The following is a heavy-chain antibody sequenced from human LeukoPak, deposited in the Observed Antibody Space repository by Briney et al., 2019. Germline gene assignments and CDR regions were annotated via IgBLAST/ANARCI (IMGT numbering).Heavy chain of an antibody. Sequence: GASVKVSCKASGCTFTSYGISWVRQAPGQGLEWMGWISAYNGNTNYAQKLQGRVTMTTDTSTSTAYMELRSLRSDDTAVYYCARDGRGYCSSTSCYGPFDYWGQGTLVTVSS. CDR1: GCTFTSYG. J-gene: IGHJ4*02. CDR3: ARDGRGYCSSTSCYGPFDY. D-gene: IGHD2-2*01. CDR2: ISAYNGNT. V-gene: IGHV1-18*04.